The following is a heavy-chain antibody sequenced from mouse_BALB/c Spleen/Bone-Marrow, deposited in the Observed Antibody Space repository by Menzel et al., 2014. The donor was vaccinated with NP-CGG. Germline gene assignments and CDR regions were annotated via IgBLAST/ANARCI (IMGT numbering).Heavy chain of an antibody. J-gene: IGHJ3*01. D-gene: IGHD4-1*01. V-gene: IGHV1-9*01. Sequence: VKLVESGAELMKPGASVKISCKATGYTFXSYWIEWVKQRPGHGLEWIGEILPGSGSTNYNEKFKGKATFTADTSSNTAYMQLSSLTSEDSAVYYCARWVPYWEFAYWGQGTLVTVSA. CDR1: GYTFXSYW. CDR2: ILPGSGST. CDR3: ARWVPYWEFAY.